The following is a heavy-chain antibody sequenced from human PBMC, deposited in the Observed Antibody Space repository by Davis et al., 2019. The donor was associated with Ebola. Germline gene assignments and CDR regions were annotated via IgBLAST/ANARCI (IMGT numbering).Heavy chain of an antibody. CDR3: AHAVVWGGRIFDD. CDR1: GFSLSTSGVG. CDR2: IFWDDDK. D-gene: IGHD3-16*01. V-gene: IGHV2-5*02. J-gene: IGHJ4*02. Sequence: SGPTLVKPTQTLTLTCSFSGFSLSTSGVGVTWIRQPPGKPLEWLAIIFWDDDKRYSPSLRNRLTITKDPSKDQVVLTMTNMDPVDTGTYFCAHAVVWGGRIFDDWGQGTLVTVSS.